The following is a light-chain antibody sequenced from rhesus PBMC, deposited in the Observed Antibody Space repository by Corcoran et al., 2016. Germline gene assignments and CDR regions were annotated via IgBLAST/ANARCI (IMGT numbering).Light chain of an antibody. CDR1: QSLLHRDGYTY. Sequence: DIVMTQTPLSLPVTPGEPASISCRSTQSLLHRDGYTYLDWYLQKPGQSPQLVLYLGSKRASGVPVRVSGMGSGTYFTLNISRVESEDVGVYFCKQGTKLPFTFGPGTKLDIK. CDR2: LGS. CDR3: KQGTKLPFT. V-gene: IGKV2-78*01. J-gene: IGKJ3*01.